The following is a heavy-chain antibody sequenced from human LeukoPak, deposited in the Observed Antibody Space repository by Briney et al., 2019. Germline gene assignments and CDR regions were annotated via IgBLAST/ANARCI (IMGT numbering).Heavy chain of an antibody. J-gene: IGHJ4*02. Sequence: PSETLSLTCTVSGGSISSYYWSWIRQPPGKGLEWIGYIYYSGSTSYNPSLKSRVTISVDTSKNQFSLKLSSVTAADTAVYYCAKYSSGWSGVDYWGQGTLVTVSS. CDR3: AKYSSGWSGVDY. V-gene: IGHV4-59*01. CDR1: GGSISSYY. D-gene: IGHD6-19*01. CDR2: IYYSGST.